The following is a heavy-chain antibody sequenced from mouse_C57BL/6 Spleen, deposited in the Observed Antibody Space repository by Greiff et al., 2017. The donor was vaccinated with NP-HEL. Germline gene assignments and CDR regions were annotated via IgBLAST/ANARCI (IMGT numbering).Heavy chain of an antibody. CDR2: ISNLAYSI. CDR3: ARLHYYGSSYNAMDY. CDR1: GFTFSDYG. V-gene: IGHV5-15*01. D-gene: IGHD1-1*01. Sequence: EVKVVESGGGLVQPGGSLKLSCAASGFTFSDYGMAWVRQAPRKGPEWVAFISNLAYSIYYADTVTGRFTISRENAKNTLYLEMSSLRSEDTAMYYCARLHYYGSSYNAMDYWGQGTSVTVSS. J-gene: IGHJ4*01.